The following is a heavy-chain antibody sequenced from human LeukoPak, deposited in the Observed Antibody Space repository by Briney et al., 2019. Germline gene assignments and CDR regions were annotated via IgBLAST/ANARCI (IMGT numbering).Heavy chain of an antibody. J-gene: IGHJ1*01. CDR2: IYYSGRT. CDR3: AGKVAATYYQE. Sequence: PSETLSLTCAVSSGSISSGNGWTWVRQPPGKGLEWIGEIYYSGRTNYNPSLQSRLTISVDKSNNQFSLSLRSVTAADTAVYYCAGKVAATYYQEWGQGTLVTVSS. D-gene: IGHD1-26*01. CDR1: SGSISSGNG. V-gene: IGHV4-4*02.